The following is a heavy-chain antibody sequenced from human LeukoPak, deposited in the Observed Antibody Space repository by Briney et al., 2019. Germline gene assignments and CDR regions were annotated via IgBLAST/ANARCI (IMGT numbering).Heavy chain of an antibody. Sequence: GSLRLSCAASGFTFSSYAMSWVRQPPGKGLEWIGEIYHSGSTNYNPSLKSRVTISVDKSKNQFSLKLSSVTAADTAVYYCARVVAAAGYYDAFDIWGQGTMVTVSS. V-gene: IGHV4-4*02. CDR1: GFTFSSYAM. CDR3: ARVVAAAGYYDAFDI. CDR2: IYHSGST. J-gene: IGHJ3*02. D-gene: IGHD6-13*01.